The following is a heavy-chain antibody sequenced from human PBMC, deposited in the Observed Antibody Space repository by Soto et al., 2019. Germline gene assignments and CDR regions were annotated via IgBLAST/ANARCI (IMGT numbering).Heavy chain of an antibody. CDR3: ARDPSITDYFDY. D-gene: IGHD1-20*01. V-gene: IGHV3-11*01. CDR2: ISGSGSTT. J-gene: IGHJ4*02. Sequence: GGSLRLSCAASGFTFRDYYMGWIRQAPGKGLEWVSYISGSGSTTYYGDSVKGRFTISRDNAKKSLFLQMNILRGEDTAVYYCARDPSITDYFDYWGQGTLVTVSS. CDR1: GFTFRDYY.